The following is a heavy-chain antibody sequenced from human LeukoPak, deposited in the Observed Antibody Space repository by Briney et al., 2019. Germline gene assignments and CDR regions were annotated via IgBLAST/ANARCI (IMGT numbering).Heavy chain of an antibody. V-gene: IGHV4-38-2*02. CDR1: GYSISSGYY. Sequence: PSETLSLTCTVSGYSISSGYYWGWIRQPPGKGLEWIGRIYHSGSTYYNPSLKSRVTISVDASKNQFSLKLSSVTAADTAVYYCAAASGSYYYYYMDVWGKGNTVTVSS. J-gene: IGHJ6*03. CDR3: AAASGSYYYYYMDV. D-gene: IGHD1-26*01. CDR2: IYHSGST.